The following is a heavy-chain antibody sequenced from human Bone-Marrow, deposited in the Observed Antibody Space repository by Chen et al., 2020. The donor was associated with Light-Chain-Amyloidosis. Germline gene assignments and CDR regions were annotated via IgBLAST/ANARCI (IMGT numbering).Heavy chain of an antibody. CDR3: ARDTLGTDWYFDL. D-gene: IGHD1-26*01. CDR1: GFTFSTYA. J-gene: IGHJ2*01. CDR2: ITDNGGTT. Sequence: EVQLVGAGGGLVQPGGSLRLSCAASGFTFSTYAMHWVRQAPGKGLEYVSAITDNGGTTYYANSVKGRFTISRDNSKNTLYLQMGSLRVEDMAVYYCARDTLGTDWYFDLWGRGTLVTVSS. V-gene: IGHV3-64*01.